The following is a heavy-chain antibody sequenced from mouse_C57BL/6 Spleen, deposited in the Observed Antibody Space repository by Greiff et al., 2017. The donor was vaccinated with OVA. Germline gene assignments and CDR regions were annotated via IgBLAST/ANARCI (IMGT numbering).Heavy chain of an antibody. D-gene: IGHD2-1*01. CDR3: ARALLAQYYYGNYGGYFDV. CDR1: GYTFTSYW. CDR2: INPNSGGT. V-gene: IGHV1-72*01. J-gene: IGHJ1*03. Sequence: VQLQQPGAELVKPGASVKLSCKASGYTFTSYWMHWVKQRPGRGLEWIGRINPNSGGTKYNEKFKSKATLTVDKPSSTAYMQLSSLTSEDSAVYYCARALLAQYYYGNYGGYFDVWGTGTTVTVSS.